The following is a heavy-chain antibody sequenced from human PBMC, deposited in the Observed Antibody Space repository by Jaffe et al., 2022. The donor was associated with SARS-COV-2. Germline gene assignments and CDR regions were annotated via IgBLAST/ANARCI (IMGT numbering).Heavy chain of an antibody. CDR3: ASTLRFLEWEYYFDY. CDR2: ISGSGGST. V-gene: IGHV3-23*01. Sequence: EVQLLESGGGLVQPGGSLRLSCAASGFTFSSYAMSWVRQAPGKGLEWVSAISGSGGSTYYADSVKGRFTISRDNSKNTLYLQMNSLRAEDTAVYYCASTLRFLEWEYYFDYWGQGTLVTVSS. CDR1: GFTFSSYA. J-gene: IGHJ4*02. D-gene: IGHD3-3*01.